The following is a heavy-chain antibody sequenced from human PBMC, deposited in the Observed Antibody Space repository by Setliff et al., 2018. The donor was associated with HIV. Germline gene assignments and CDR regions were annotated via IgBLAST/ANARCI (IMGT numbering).Heavy chain of an antibody. CDR1: GSSISSSYR. CDR3: ARIGFAAAGKPSNFDY. D-gene: IGHD6-13*01. Sequence: PSETLSLTCAVSGSSISSSYRWGWIRQSPGKGLEWIGNIYNSGSTYYNPSLKSRVTISLDTSKNQFSLKLNSVTIADTAVYYCARIGFAAAGKPSNFDYWGQGTLVTVSS. V-gene: IGHV4-28*01. J-gene: IGHJ4*02. CDR2: IYNSGST.